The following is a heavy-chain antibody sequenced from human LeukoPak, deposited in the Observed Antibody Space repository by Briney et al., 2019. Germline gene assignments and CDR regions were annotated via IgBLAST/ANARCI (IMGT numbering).Heavy chain of an antibody. V-gene: IGHV3-23*01. CDR1: GFTFDDYA. CDR2: ISGSGGST. CDR3: AKDAGSGSWYFDL. J-gene: IGHJ2*01. Sequence: PGGSLRLSCAASGFTFDDYAMPWVRQAPGKGLEWVSAISGSGGSTYYADSVKGRFTISRDNSKNTLYLQMNSLRAEDTAVYYCAKDAGSGSWYFDLWGRGTLVTVSS. D-gene: IGHD1-14*01.